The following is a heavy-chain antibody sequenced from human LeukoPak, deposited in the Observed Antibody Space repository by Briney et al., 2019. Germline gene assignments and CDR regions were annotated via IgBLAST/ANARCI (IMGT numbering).Heavy chain of an antibody. V-gene: IGHV3-30*18. J-gene: IGHJ6*02. D-gene: IGHD3-10*01. Sequence: GGSLRLSCAASGFTFSSYGMHWVRQAPGKGLEWVAVISYDGSNKYYADSVKGRFTISRDNSKNTLYLQMNSLRAEDTAVYYCAKAVLWFGELFYGMDVWGQGTTVTVSS. CDR3: AKAVLWFGELFYGMDV. CDR2: ISYDGSNK. CDR1: GFTFSSYG.